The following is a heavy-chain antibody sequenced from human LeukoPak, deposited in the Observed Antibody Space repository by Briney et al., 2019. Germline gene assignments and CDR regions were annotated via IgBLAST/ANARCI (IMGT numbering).Heavy chain of an antibody. D-gene: IGHD3-22*01. CDR2: INHSGST. CDR1: GGSFSGYY. J-gene: IGHJ4*02. Sequence: KPSETLSLTCAVYGGSFSGYYWSWIRQPPGKGLEWIGEINHSGSTNYNPSLKSRVTISVDTSKNQFSLKLSSVTAADTAVYYCARGRRGLYYYDSSGPLFDYWGQGTLVTFSS. CDR3: ARGRRGLYYYDSSGPLFDY. V-gene: IGHV4-34*01.